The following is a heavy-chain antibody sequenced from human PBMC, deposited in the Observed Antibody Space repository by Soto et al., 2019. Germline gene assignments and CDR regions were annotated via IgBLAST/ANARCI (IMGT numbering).Heavy chain of an antibody. CDR3: ARGRVEDSSGWATHFDY. Sequence: EVQLVKSGGGLVQPGGSLRLSCAASGFTFTGYSMFWVRQAPGKGLEYVAAINTNGVNTFYAKSVKGRFTISRDNSKNMMYLQMGSLRAEDMAVYYCARGRVEDSSGWATHFDYCGLGTLVTVSS. CDR2: INTNGVNT. V-gene: IGHV3-64*01. CDR1: GFTFTGYS. D-gene: IGHD6-19*01. J-gene: IGHJ4*02.